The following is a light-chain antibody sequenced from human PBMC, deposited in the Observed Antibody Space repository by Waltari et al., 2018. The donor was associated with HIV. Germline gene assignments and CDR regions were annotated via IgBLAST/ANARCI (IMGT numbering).Light chain of an antibody. Sequence: DIQVTQSPSTLSASVGDRVTITCRASQSISNWLAWYQQKPGKAPKLLIYKASSLESGVPSRFSGSGSGTEFTLTISSLQPDDFATYYCQQYSSSSLLFGQGTKVEVK. V-gene: IGKV1-5*03. J-gene: IGKJ1*01. CDR2: KAS. CDR3: QQYSSSSLL. CDR1: QSISNW.